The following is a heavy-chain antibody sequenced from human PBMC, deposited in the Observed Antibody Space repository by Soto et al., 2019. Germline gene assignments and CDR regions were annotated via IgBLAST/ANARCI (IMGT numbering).Heavy chain of an antibody. J-gene: IGHJ4*02. V-gene: IGHV3-30-3*01. D-gene: IGHD2-2*01. CDR2: ISYDGSNK. CDR3: ARETSRSLSY. CDR1: GFTFSSYA. Sequence: QVQLVESGGGVVQPGRSLRLSCAASGFTFSSYAMHWVRQAPGKGLEWVAVISYDGSNKYYADSVKGRFTISRDNSKNTLYLQMNSLRAEATAVYYCARETSRSLSYWGQGTLVTVSS.